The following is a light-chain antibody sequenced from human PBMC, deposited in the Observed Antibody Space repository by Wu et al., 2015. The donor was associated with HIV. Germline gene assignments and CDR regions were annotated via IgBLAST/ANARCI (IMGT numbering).Light chain of an antibody. Sequence: DIQMTQSPSTLSASVGDRVTITCRASQSISSWLAWYQQKPGKAPKLLIYKASSLESGVPSRFSGSGSGTEFTLTISSLQPDDFATYYCQQYHIFWTFGQGTKVEMK. J-gene: IGKJ1*01. CDR1: QSISSW. V-gene: IGKV1-5*03. CDR2: KAS. CDR3: QQYHIFWT.